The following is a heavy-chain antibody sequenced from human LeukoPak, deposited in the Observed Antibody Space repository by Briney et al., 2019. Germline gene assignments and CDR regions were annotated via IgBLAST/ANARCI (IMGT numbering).Heavy chain of an antibody. J-gene: IGHJ4*02. CDR3: ARRRDGYNYNYFDY. CDR1: GGSFSGYY. Sequence: SETLSLTCAVYGGSFSGYYWSWIRQPPGKGLEWIGEINHSGSTNYKPSLESRVTISLDTSKNQFSLKLSSVTAADTAVYYCARRRDGYNYNYFDYWGQGTLVTVSS. V-gene: IGHV4-34*01. CDR2: INHSGST. D-gene: IGHD5-24*01.